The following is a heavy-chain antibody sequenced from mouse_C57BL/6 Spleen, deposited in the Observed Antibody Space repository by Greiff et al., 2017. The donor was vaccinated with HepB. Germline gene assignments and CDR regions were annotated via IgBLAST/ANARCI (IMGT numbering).Heavy chain of an antibody. D-gene: IGHD2-3*01. Sequence: VQLQESGAELVKPGASVKLSCKASGYTFTEYTIHWVKQRSGQGLEWIGWFYPGSGSIKYNEKFKDKATLTADKSSSTVYMELSRLTSEDSAVYFCARHEGIYDGYPAWFAYWGQGTLVTVSA. J-gene: IGHJ3*01. CDR2: FYPGSGSI. CDR3: ARHEGIYDGYPAWFAY. V-gene: IGHV1-62-2*01. CDR1: GYTFTEYT.